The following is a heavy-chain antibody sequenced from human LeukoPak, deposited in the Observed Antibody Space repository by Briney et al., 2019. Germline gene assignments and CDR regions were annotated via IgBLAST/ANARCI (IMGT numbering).Heavy chain of an antibody. CDR1: GFSSSDYW. CDR3: ARGRGPYGWFDP. V-gene: IGHV3-74*01. Sequence: GGSLRLSCAASGFSSSDYWMHWVRHAPGRGLVWVSRMNSDGTTTNYADSVKGRFTISRDNAKNTLYLQMNSLRAEDTAVYYCARGRGPYGWFDPWGQGTLVTVSS. CDR2: MNSDGTTT. J-gene: IGHJ5*02. D-gene: IGHD3-10*01.